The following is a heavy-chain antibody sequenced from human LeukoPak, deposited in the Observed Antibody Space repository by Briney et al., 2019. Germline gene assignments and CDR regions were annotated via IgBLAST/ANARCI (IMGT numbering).Heavy chain of an antibody. CDR1: GFTFSSFG. V-gene: IGHV3-33*01. D-gene: IGHD1-7*01. CDR2: IWYDASNK. Sequence: PGRSLTLSCAAYGFTFSSFGMHWVRQAPGKGLEWVAVIWYDASNKYYVDSVKGRFTISRDNSKNTLYLQMNSLRDDDTAVYYCVRGVGVSRFNYLDPWGQGTLVIVSS. J-gene: IGHJ5*02. CDR3: VRGVGVSRFNYLDP.